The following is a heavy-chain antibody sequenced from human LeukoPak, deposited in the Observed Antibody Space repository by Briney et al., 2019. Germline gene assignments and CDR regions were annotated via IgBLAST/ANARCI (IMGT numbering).Heavy chain of an antibody. D-gene: IGHD4-17*01. CDR2: ISGNGVTT. CDR1: GFTFINNA. V-gene: IGHV3-23*01. CDR3: AIKIPSTETSPP. Sequence: PGGSLRLSCAASGFTFINNAMTWVRQAPGKGLEWVSGISGNGVTTYYADSVKGRFTISRDNSRNTLYLQMNSPRAEDTAVYYCAIKIPSTETSPPWGQGTLVTVSS. J-gene: IGHJ5*02.